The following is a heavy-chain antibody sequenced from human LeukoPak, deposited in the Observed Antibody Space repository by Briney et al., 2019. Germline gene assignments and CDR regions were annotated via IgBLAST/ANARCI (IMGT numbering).Heavy chain of an antibody. Sequence: SETLSLTCTVSGGSISSYYWSWIRQPPGKGLEWIGYIYYSGSTNYNPSLKSRVTISVDTSKNQFSLKLSSVTAADTAVYYCARHEDLGAWFDPWGQGTLVTVSS. CDR3: ARHEDLGAWFDP. CDR1: GGSISSYY. D-gene: IGHD3-16*01. V-gene: IGHV4-59*08. CDR2: IYYSGST. J-gene: IGHJ5*02.